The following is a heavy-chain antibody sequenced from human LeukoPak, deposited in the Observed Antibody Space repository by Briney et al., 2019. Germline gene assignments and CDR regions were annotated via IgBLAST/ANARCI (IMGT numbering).Heavy chain of an antibody. CDR3: ARNNGMDV. CDR2: VNRDGSET. Sequence: GGSLRLSSAASGFALSSHWMTWVRQVPGRGPEWVANVNRDGSETYYLDSVKGRFTISKDNAKNSLYLQMNSLRAEDTALYHCARNNGMDVWGQGTTVIVSS. CDR1: GFALSSHW. V-gene: IGHV3-7*03. J-gene: IGHJ6*02.